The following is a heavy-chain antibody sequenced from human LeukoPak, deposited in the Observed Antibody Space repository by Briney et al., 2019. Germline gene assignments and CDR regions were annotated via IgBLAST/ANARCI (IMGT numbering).Heavy chain of an antibody. J-gene: IGHJ4*02. V-gene: IGHV4-59*01. CDR3: ARYSSWTGTDY. CDR1: GASISSYY. CDR2: IYYSGSS. Sequence: SETLSLTCTVSGASISSYYWSWIRQPPGKGLEWIGYIYYSGSSNYNPSLKSRVTISVDTSKNQFSLKLSSVTTADTAVCYCARYSSWTGTDYWGQGTLVTVSS. D-gene: IGHD6-6*01.